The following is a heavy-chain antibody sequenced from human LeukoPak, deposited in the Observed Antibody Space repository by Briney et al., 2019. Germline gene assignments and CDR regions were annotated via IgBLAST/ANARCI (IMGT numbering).Heavy chain of an antibody. J-gene: IGHJ4*02. V-gene: IGHV4-59*08. CDR2: IYYSGST. CDR1: GGSISGYY. CDR3: ARGGGPPSYFDY. Sequence: KPSETLSLTCTVSGGSISGYYWSWVRQPPGKGLEWIGYIYYSGSTSYNPSLKSRVTISVDTSKNQFSLRLSSVTAADTAVYYCARGGGPPSYFDYWGQGTLVSGSS. D-gene: IGHD3-16*01.